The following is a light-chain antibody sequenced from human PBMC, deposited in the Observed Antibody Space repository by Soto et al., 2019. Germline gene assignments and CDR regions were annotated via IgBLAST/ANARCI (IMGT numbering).Light chain of an antibody. V-gene: IGKV3-11*01. CDR3: HQRRSWPRT. CDR1: QTVFSR. Sequence: EIVLTQSPATLSSSPGERATLSCRASQTVFSRLAWYQHKPGQAPRLLIYDSSNRATGIPARFSGSGSVTDFTLTIDSLEPEDFELYYCHQRRSWPRTFGQGTKVDI. CDR2: DSS. J-gene: IGKJ1*01.